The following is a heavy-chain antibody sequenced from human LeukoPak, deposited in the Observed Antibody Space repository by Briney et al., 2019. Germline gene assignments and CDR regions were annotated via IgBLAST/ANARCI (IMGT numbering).Heavy chain of an antibody. Sequence: GGSLRLSCAASGFTFSSYGMHWVRQAPGKGLEWVANIKQDGSEKYYVDSVKGRFTISRDNARNSLYLQMNSLRAEDTAVYYCASREIVGSIVWFDPWGQGTLVTVSS. CDR3: ASREIVGSIVWFDP. J-gene: IGHJ5*02. D-gene: IGHD1-26*01. CDR2: IKQDGSEK. V-gene: IGHV3-7*01. CDR1: GFTFSSYG.